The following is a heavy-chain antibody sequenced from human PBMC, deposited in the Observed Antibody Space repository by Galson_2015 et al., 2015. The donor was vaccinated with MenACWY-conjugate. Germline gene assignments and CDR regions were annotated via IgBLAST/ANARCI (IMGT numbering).Heavy chain of an antibody. Sequence: SLRLSCAVSGFTFRNYWMTWVRQAPGKGLEWVASIKKDGSEKYYVDSVKGRFTISRDNTKNSMYLEMNSLRAEDTAVYYCARGNCGMDVWGQGTPVTASS. CDR2: IKKDGSEK. V-gene: IGHV3-7*03. CDR1: GFTFRNYW. CDR3: ARGNCGMDV. J-gene: IGHJ6*02.